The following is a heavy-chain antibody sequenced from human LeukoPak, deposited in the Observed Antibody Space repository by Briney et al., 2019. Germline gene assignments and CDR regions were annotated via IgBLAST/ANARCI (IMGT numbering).Heavy chain of an antibody. J-gene: IGHJ4*02. CDR3: ARDRGDCSGGSCYIDY. D-gene: IGHD2-15*01. CDR1: GFTFDDYG. Sequence: GGSLRLSCAASGFTFDDYGMSWVRQAPGKGLEWVSGINWNGGSTGYADSVKGRFTISRDNAKNSLYLQMNSLRAEDTDLYYCARDRGDCSGGSCYIDYWGQGTLVTVSS. CDR2: INWNGGST. V-gene: IGHV3-20*04.